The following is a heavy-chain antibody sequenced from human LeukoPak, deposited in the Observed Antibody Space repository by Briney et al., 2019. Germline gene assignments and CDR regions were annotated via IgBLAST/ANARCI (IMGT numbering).Heavy chain of an antibody. Sequence: GGSLRLSCEASGFTFSSYWMHWVRQAPGKGLVWVSRINSDGSSTSYADSVKGRFTISRDNSKNTLYLQMNRLRAEDTAVYYCARGVTPDWFDPWGQGTLVTVSS. CDR3: ARGVTPDWFDP. CDR2: INSDGSST. J-gene: IGHJ5*02. D-gene: IGHD2-21*02. V-gene: IGHV3-74*01. CDR1: GFTFSSYW.